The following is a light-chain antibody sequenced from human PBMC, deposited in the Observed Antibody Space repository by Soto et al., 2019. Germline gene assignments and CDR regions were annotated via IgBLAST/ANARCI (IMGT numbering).Light chain of an antibody. CDR3: AAWDDSLSGWV. CDR1: STNIESNY. Sequence: QAVVTQPPSASGTPGQRVTISCSGSSTNIESNYVYWYQQVPGTAPKLLIYSNNQRPSGVPDRFSGSKSGTSASLAISGLRSEDEADYYCAAWDDSLSGWVFGGGTKLTVL. V-gene: IGLV1-47*02. J-gene: IGLJ3*02. CDR2: SNN.